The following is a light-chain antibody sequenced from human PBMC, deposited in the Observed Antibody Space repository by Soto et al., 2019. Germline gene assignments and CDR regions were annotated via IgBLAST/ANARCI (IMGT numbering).Light chain of an antibody. CDR1: QTVSSSY. CDR2: GAS. CDR3: QHYASSPPWT. Sequence: EIVVTQSPGTLSLSPGERATLSCRASQTVSSSYIVWYQQKPGQAPRLLIFGASRRDTGIPERFSGSGSGTDFALTSNGLEREDVAVYYSQHYASSPPWTFGQGTKVEIK. J-gene: IGKJ1*01. V-gene: IGKV3-20*01.